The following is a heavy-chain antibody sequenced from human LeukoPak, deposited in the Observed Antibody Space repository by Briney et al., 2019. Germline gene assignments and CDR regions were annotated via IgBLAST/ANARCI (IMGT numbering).Heavy chain of an antibody. V-gene: IGHV3-30-3*02. CDR2: ISYDGSNK. Sequence: GRSLRLSCAAAGFTFSSYAMHWVRQAPGKGLEWVAVISYDGSNKYYADSVKGRFTISRDNSKNTLYLRMNSLRAEDTAVYYCAKTRNSYYYGMDVWGQGTTVTVSS. CDR1: GFTFSSYA. CDR3: AKTRNSYYYGMDV. J-gene: IGHJ6*02.